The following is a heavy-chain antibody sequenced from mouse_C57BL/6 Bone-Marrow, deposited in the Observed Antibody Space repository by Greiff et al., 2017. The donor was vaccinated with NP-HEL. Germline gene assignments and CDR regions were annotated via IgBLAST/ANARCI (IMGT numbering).Heavy chain of an antibody. D-gene: IGHD3-2*02. Sequence: VQLQQSGAELARPGASVKLSCKASGYTFTSYGISWVKQRTGQGLEWIGEIYPRSGNTYYNEKFKGKATLTADKSSSTAYMELRSLTSEDSAVYFCARRGSSGYGDYFGYWGQGTTLTVSS. CDR3: ARRGSSGYGDYFGY. CDR2: IYPRSGNT. V-gene: IGHV1-81*01. CDR1: GYTFTSYG. J-gene: IGHJ2*01.